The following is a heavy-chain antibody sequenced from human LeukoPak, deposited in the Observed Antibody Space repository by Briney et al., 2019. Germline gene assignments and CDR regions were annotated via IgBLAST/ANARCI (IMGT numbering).Heavy chain of an antibody. CDR3: ARGPLHVVVPAATWFDP. D-gene: IGHD2-2*01. Sequence: PGGSLRLSCEASGFTFSSYRMNWVRQAPGKGLEWVSYISDSGDSIYYTDSVKGRFTISRDNAKNSLYLQMNSLRAEDTAVYYCARGPLHVVVPAATWFDPWGQGILVTVSS. V-gene: IGHV3-48*01. CDR1: GFTFSSYR. J-gene: IGHJ5*02. CDR2: ISDSGDSI.